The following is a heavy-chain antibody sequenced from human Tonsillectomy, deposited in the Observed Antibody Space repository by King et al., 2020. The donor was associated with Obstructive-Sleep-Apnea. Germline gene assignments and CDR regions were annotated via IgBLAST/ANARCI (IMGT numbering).Heavy chain of an antibody. CDR2: IKSKTDGGTT. CDR3: ATGGTPDFFRFDP. CDR1: GLSFSNAW. D-gene: IGHD2-2*01. V-gene: IGHV3-15*01. J-gene: IGHJ5*02. Sequence: EVQLVQSGGGLVKPGGSLRLSCAASGLSFSNAWMSWVRQAPGKGLEWVGRIKSKTDGGTTDYAAPVKGRCTILRDDSKNTMHLEMNSLKTEDTAVYYCATGGTPDFFRFDPWGQGTLVTVSS.